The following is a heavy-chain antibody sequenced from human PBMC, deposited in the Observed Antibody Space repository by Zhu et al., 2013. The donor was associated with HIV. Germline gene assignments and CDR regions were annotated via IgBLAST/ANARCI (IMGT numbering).Heavy chain of an antibody. CDR2: ISAYNRNT. CDR3: ARGGDIVVVVAGTRLNYYYGMDV. CDR1: GYTFTNHG. D-gene: IGHD2-15*01. V-gene: IGHV1-18*01. Sequence: QVQLVQSGAEVKKPGASVKVSCKASGYTFTNHGISWVRQAPGQGLEWMGWISAYNRNTNYAQKFQGRVTMTTDTSTNIAYMELRSLRSDDTAVYYCARGGDIVVVVAGTRLNYYYGMDVVGPRDHGHRL. J-gene: IGHJ6*02.